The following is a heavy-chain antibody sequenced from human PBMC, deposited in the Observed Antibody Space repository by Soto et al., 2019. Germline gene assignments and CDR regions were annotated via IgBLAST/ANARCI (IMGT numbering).Heavy chain of an antibody. D-gene: IGHD3-3*01. CDR1: GGSISSGGYS. CDR2: IYSSAST. V-gene: IGHV4-61*08. J-gene: IGHJ5*02. CDR3: ARGYNDFWSGYFTWFDP. Sequence: PSETLSLTCAVSGGSISSGGYSWSWIRQPPGKGLEWIGYIYSSASTNYNPSLKIRVTTSIATSKNQFSLKLSSVTAAETAVYYCARGYNDFWSGYFTWFDPWGQGTLVTVSS.